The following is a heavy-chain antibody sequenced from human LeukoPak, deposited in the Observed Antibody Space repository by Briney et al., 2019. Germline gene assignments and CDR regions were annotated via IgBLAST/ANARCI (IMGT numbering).Heavy chain of an antibody. CDR2: ISSSSSYI. V-gene: IGHV3-21*01. CDR3: ARDRGHYGMDV. J-gene: IGHJ6*04. CDR1: GFTFDDYA. Sequence: GGSLRLSCAASGFTFDDYAMHWVRQAPGKGLEWVSSISSSSSYIYYADSVKGRFAISRDNAKNSLYLQMNSLRAEDTAVYYCARDRGHYGMDVWGKGTTVTVSS.